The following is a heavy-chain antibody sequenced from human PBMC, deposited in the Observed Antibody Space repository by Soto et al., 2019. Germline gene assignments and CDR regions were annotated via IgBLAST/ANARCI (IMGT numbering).Heavy chain of an antibody. CDR1: GGTFSGTA. D-gene: IGHD1-1*01. J-gene: IGHJ1*01. CDR2: IIPVFATT. Sequence: QVQLVQSGPEMKKPGSSVKVSCKISGGTFSGTAINWVRQAPGQGHEWVGGIIPVFATTHYPQKFQGRVTITADDSTNTVYLELNRLRSDDTAVYHCVRAPHNNRLKVFHWGQGTRVTVSS. CDR3: VRAPHNNRLKVFH. V-gene: IGHV1-69*01.